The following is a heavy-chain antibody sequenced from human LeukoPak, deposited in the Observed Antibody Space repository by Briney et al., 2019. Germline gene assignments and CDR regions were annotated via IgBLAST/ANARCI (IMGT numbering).Heavy chain of an antibody. CDR3: AKDRSGYQLLSGNDFDY. J-gene: IGHJ4*02. Sequence: HPGGSLRLSCAASGFTFSSYGMHWVRQAPGKGLEWVAFIRYDGSNKYYADSVKGRFTISRDNSKNTLYLQMNSLRAEDTALYCCAKDRSGYQLLSGNDFDYWGQGTLVTVSS. CDR1: GFTFSSYG. V-gene: IGHV3-30*02. CDR2: IRYDGSNK. D-gene: IGHD2-2*01.